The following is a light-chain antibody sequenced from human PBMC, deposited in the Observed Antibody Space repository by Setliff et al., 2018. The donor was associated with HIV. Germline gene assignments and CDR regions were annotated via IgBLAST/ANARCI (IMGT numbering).Light chain of an antibody. Sequence: QSALTQPASVSGSPGQSITISCTGSSSDIGDSESISWYRQHPGKAPKLIIYDVNLRPSGVSNRFSGSKSGNTASLTISGLRAEDEGDYYCSSYIRSTTPWLFGGGTQRTVL. V-gene: IGLV2-14*03. CDR3: SSYIRSTTPWL. J-gene: IGLJ2*01. CDR1: SSDIGDSES. CDR2: DVN.